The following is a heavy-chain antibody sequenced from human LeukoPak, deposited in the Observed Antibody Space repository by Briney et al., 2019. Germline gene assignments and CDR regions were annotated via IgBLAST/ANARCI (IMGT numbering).Heavy chain of an antibody. CDR1: GFTFSNAW. Sequence: GGSLRLSCAASGFTFSNAWMSWVRQAPGKGLEWVGRIKSKADGGTTDYAVPVKGRFTISRDDSKNTLYLQMNSLKTEDTAVYYCTTAVAAAGRYYYYYGMDVWGQGTTVTVSS. D-gene: IGHD6-13*01. J-gene: IGHJ6*02. V-gene: IGHV3-15*01. CDR2: IKSKADGGTT. CDR3: TTAVAAAGRYYYYYGMDV.